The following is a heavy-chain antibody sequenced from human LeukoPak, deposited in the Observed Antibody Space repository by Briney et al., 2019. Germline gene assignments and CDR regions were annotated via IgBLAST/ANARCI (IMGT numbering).Heavy chain of an antibody. CDR1: GFTFSSYG. CDR3: AKVLRYFDWLFYDAFDI. J-gene: IGHJ3*02. D-gene: IGHD3-9*01. Sequence: GGTLRLSCAASGFTFSSYGMGWVRQAPGKGLEWVSLISGTAFSTYYADSVRGRFTISRDNSKNTLYLQMNSLRAEDTAVYYCAKVLRYFDWLFYDAFDIWGQGTMVTVSS. V-gene: IGHV3-23*01. CDR2: ISGTAFST.